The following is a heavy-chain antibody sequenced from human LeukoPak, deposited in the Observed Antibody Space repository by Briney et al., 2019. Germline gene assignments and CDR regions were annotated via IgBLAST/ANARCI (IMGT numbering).Heavy chain of an antibody. J-gene: IGHJ3*02. V-gene: IGHV3-23*01. D-gene: IGHD2-2*01. Sequence: PGGSLRLSCAASGFTFSSYAMSWVRQAPGKGLEWVSAISGSGGSTYYADSVKGRFTISRDNSKNTLYLQMNSLRAEDTAVYYCAKVGSIVVVPAAITAFDIWGQGTMVTVSS. CDR2: ISGSGGST. CDR3: AKVGSIVVVPAAITAFDI. CDR1: GFTFSSYA.